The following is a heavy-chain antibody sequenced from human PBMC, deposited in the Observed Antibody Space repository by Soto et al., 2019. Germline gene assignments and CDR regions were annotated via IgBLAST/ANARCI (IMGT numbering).Heavy chain of an antibody. Sequence: QVQLVESGGGVVKPGTSLRLSCVGSGFTFRSYVIHWVRQAPGKGLEWVALTSYDGSNNFYGDSVKGRFTISRDNSRNTVELQMDSLRLEDTALYYCARWGTTGGLAVWGQGTLVSVSS. CDR2: TSYDGSNN. D-gene: IGHD3-16*01. J-gene: IGHJ4*02. CDR3: ARWGTTGGLAV. CDR1: GFTFRSYV. V-gene: IGHV3-33*05.